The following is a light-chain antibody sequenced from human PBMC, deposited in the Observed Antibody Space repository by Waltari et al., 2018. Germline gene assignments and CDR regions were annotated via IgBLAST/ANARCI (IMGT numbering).Light chain of an antibody. CDR1: QSVSSF. CDR3: QRRSNWPPPIT. CDR2: DAS. Sequence: EIVLTQSPATLSLSPGERATLSCRASQSVSSFLAWYQQKPGQAPRLLIYDASIRATGIPARFSGSGSGTDFTLTINSLEPEDFAVYYCQRRSNWPPPITFGQGTRLEIK. V-gene: IGKV3-11*01. J-gene: IGKJ5*01.